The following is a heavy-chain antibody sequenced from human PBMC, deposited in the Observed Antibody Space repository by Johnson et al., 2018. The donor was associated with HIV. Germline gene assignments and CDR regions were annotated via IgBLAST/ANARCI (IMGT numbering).Heavy chain of an antibody. D-gene: IGHD3-10*01. V-gene: IGHV3-23*04. CDR3: AKGGGYYYSEYGFDI. Sequence: EMQLVESGGGLVQPGGSLRLSCAASGLTFKNFAMSWVRQAPGKGLEWVSVIRGSGGSGYYADFAKGRFTVSRDNSKNTLDLQMNSLRSEDTAVYYFAKGGGYYYSEYGFDIWGQGTMVIVSS. CDR1: GLTFKNFA. CDR2: IRGSGGSG. J-gene: IGHJ3*02.